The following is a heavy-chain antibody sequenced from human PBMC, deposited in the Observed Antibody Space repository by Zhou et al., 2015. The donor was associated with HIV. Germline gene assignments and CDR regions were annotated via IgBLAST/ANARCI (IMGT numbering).Heavy chain of an antibody. CDR2: IIPIFVTA. Sequence: QVQLVQSGAEVKKPGSSVKVSCKASGGTFSNYAISWVRQAPGQGLEWVGGIIPIFVTANYAQKFQVRVTITADESTSTAYMELSSLRSEDTAVYYCARDDEGAFDIWGQGTMVTVSS. CDR3: ARDDEGAFDI. J-gene: IGHJ3*02. CDR1: GGTFSNYA. V-gene: IGHV1-69*12.